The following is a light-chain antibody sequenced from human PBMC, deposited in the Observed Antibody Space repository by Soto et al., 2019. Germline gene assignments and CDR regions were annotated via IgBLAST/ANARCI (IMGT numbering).Light chain of an antibody. V-gene: IGLV2-23*01. CDR1: SSDVGRYNL. CDR2: EGS. CDR3: CAYAGSSTYV. Sequence: QSMLTQPASVSGSPGQSITISCTGTSSDVGRYNLVSWYQQHPGKAPKVMIYEGSKRPSGVSNRFSGSKSGNTAYLTISGLQAEDEADYYCCAYAGSSTYVFGTGTKLTVL. J-gene: IGLJ1*01.